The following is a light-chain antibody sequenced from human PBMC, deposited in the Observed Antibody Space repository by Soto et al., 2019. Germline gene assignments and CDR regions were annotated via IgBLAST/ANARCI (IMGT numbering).Light chain of an antibody. CDR2: DVN. Sequence: QSALTQPASVSGSPGQSITISCTGTSSDVGAYNYVSWYQQHPGKAPKLMIYDVNIRPSGVSNRFSGSKSGNTASLTISGLQAEDEADYYCTSWTTSITTKFGGGTKLTVL. CDR3: TSWTTSITTK. J-gene: IGLJ2*01. V-gene: IGLV2-14*01. CDR1: SSDVGAYNY.